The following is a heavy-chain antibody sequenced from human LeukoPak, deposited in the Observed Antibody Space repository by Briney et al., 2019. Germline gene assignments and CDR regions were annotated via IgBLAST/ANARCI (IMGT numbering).Heavy chain of an antibody. CDR3: ARGSWSAADTNIDY. CDR1: GFALSTYW. V-gene: IGHV3-74*01. J-gene: IGHJ4*02. Sequence: GGSLRLSCAASGFALSTYWMHWVRQGPGKGLVWVSCINSDGSRTTYADSVKGRFTISRDNAKNTLYLQMNTLRVEDTAVYYCARGSWSAADTNIDYWGQGTLVTVSS. CDR2: INSDGSRT. D-gene: IGHD6-13*01.